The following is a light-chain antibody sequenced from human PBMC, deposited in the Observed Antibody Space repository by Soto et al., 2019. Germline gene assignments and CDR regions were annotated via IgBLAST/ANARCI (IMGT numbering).Light chain of an antibody. Sequence: QSVLTQPPSVSGTPGQRVTISCTGSRFNIGAGYDVHWYQQLPGTAPKLLIYTYTNRPSGVPDRFSCSKSATSASLAINGLQAEDEADYYCHSYDNSLSDSDPFVIFGGGTKLTVL. CDR1: RFNIGAGYD. J-gene: IGLJ2*01. V-gene: IGLV1-40*01. CDR3: HSYDNSLSDSDPFVI. CDR2: TYT.